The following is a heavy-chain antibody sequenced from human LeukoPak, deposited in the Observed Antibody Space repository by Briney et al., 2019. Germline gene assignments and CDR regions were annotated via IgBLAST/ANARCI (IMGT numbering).Heavy chain of an antibody. J-gene: IGHJ4*02. V-gene: IGHV7-4-1*02. D-gene: IGHD3-9*01. CDR1: GYTFTSYA. Sequence: ASVKVSCKASGYTFTSYAMNWVRQAPGQGLEWMGWINTNTGNPTYAQGFTGRCVFSLDTSVSTAYLQISSLKAEDTAVYYCARDLPSEGVDILTGFYAFDYWGQGTLVTVSS. CDR2: INTNTGNP. CDR3: ARDLPSEGVDILTGFYAFDY.